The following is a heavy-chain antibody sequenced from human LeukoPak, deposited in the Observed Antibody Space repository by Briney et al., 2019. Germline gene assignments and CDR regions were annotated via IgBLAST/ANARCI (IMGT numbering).Heavy chain of an antibody. Sequence: GESLKISCKGSGYSFTSYWIGWVRQMPGKGLEWMGIIYPGDSGTRYSPSFQGQVTISADKSISTAYLQWSSLKASDTAMYYCATYYDSTDGYFQHWGQGTLVTVSS. D-gene: IGHD3-22*01. CDR3: ATYYDSTDGYFQH. V-gene: IGHV5-51*01. J-gene: IGHJ1*01. CDR1: GYSFTSYW. CDR2: IYPGDSGT.